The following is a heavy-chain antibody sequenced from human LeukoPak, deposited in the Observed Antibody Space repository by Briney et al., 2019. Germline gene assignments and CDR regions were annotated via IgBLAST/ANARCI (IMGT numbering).Heavy chain of an antibody. V-gene: IGHV3-30*04. Sequence: GRSLRLSCAASGFTFSSYAMHWVRQAPGKGLEWVAVISYDGSNKYYADSVKGRFTISRDNSKNTLYLQMNSLRAEDTAVYYCGRDARQLIVVVITPGYWGQGTLVTVSS. CDR2: ISYDGSNK. J-gene: IGHJ4*02. CDR1: GFTFSSYA. CDR3: GRDARQLIVVVITPGY. D-gene: IGHD3-22*01.